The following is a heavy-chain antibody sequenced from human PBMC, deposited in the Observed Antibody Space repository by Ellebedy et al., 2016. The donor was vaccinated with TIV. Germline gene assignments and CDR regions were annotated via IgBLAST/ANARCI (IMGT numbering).Heavy chain of an antibody. D-gene: IGHD5-12*01. CDR3: ARDNSGYEGTAFDI. CDR2: INPNSGGT. Sequence: ASVKVSCKASGYTFTGYYMHWVRQAPGQGLEWMGWINPNSGGTNYAQKFQGRVTMTRDTSTSTVYMELSSLRSEDTAVYYCARDNSGYEGTAFDIWGQGTMVTVSS. V-gene: IGHV1-2*02. J-gene: IGHJ3*02. CDR1: GYTFTGYY.